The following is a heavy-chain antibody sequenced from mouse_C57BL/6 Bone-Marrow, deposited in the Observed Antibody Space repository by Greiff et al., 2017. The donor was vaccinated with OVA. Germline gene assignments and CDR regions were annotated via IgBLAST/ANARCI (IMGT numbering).Heavy chain of an antibody. CDR2: IHPNSGST. Sequence: QVQLQQPGAELVKPGASVKLSCKASGYTFTSYWMHWVKQRPGQGLEWIGMIHPNSGSTNYNEKFKSKATLTVDKSSSTAYRQLSSLTSEDSAVYYCALITTVAVDYWGQGTTLTVSS. CDR3: ALITTVAVDY. J-gene: IGHJ2*01. D-gene: IGHD1-1*01. CDR1: GYTFTSYW. V-gene: IGHV1-64*01.